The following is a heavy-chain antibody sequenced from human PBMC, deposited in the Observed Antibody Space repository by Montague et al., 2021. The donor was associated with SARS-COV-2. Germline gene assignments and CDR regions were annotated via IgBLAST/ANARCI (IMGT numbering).Heavy chain of an antibody. J-gene: IGHJ4*02. CDR3: ARGHLSVSMIVVVFTSASYYCDY. CDR1: GGSFGDDH. Sequence: ETLSLTCAVYGGSFGDDHWSWIRQPPGKGLEWIRDIKQSGSTNYNPSLKSRGTISVDTSKNQFSLKLTSVTAADTAVYFCARGHLSVSMIVVVFTSASYYCDYWGQGAQVTVSS. CDR2: IKQSGST. V-gene: IGHV4-34*01. D-gene: IGHD3-22*01.